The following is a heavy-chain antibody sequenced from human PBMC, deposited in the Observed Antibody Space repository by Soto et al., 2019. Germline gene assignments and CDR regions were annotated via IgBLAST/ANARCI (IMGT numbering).Heavy chain of an antibody. CDR2: IIPIFGTA. J-gene: IGHJ6*02. CDR3: ARQGITIFGVVTYYYYYGMDV. V-gene: IGHV1-69*01. Sequence: QVQLVQSGAEVKKPGSSVKVSCKASGGTFSSYAISWVRQAPGQGLEWMGGIIPIFGTANYAQKLQGRVTITADESTSTAYMELSSLRSEDTAVYYCARQGITIFGVVTYYYYYGMDVWGQGTTVTVSS. CDR1: GGTFSSYA. D-gene: IGHD3-3*01.